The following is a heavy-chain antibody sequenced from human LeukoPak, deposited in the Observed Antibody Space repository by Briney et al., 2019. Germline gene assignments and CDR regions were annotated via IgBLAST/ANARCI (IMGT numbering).Heavy chain of an antibody. V-gene: IGHV4-59*01. CDR2: VYYSGST. J-gene: IGHJ6*03. D-gene: IGHD2-2*01. CDR1: GGSINNYY. CDR3: ARDARSTSCMDV. Sequence: SETLSLTCTVSGGSINNYYWSWIRQPPGKGLEWIGYVYYSGSTSYNPSLKSRVTILADTSKNQFSLKLSSVTAADTAVYYCARDARSTSCMDVWGKGTTVTVSS.